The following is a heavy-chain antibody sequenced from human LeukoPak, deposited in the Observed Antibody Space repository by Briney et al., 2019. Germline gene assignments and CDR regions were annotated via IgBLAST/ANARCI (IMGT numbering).Heavy chain of an antibody. CDR1: TFTGYY. V-gene: IGHV1-2*02. D-gene: IGHD3-22*01. CDR2: INPNSGGT. CDR3: ARGTYYDSSAYSGVRLFGY. J-gene: IGHJ4*02. Sequence: ASVKVSCKAYTFTGYYMHWVRQAPGQGLEWMGWINPNSGGTSYAQTFQGRVTMTRDTSITTFYMELSRLRSDDTAVYYCARGTYYDSSAYSGVRLFGYWGQGTLVTVSS.